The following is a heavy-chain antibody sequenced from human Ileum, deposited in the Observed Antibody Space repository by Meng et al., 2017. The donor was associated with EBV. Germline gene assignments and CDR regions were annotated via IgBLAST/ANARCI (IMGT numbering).Heavy chain of an antibody. CDR2: IHHTEST. CDR3: ARESYSDSSGYYSLDY. J-gene: IGHJ4*02. CDR1: GGSSSSSNW. V-gene: IGHV4-4*02. Sequence: QVQLPEAGPGLVKPAGTLSLTCAVSGGSSSSSNWWSWVRQAPGKGLEWIGEIHHTESTNYNPSLKSRVTISVDKSKNQFSLKLSSVTAADTAVYYCARESYSDSSGYYSLDYWGQGSLVTVSS. D-gene: IGHD3-22*01.